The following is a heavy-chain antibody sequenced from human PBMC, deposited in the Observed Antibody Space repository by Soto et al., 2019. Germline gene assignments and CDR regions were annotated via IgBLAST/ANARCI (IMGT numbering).Heavy chain of an antibody. CDR2: IGGTDGDSDGVP. J-gene: IGHJ3*01. CDR1: GFILNNYA. D-gene: IGHD7-27*01. CDR3: VKRGRKWGDFDF. Sequence: VQLLESGGDLVQPGGSLRLSCVASGFILNNYAMSWVRQAPGKGLEWVSTIGGTDGDSDGVPWYEDSVKGRFTISRDSSANTLFLHMDNLRAEDSALYYCVKRGRKWGDFDFWGQGTKVVVSS. V-gene: IGHV3-23*01.